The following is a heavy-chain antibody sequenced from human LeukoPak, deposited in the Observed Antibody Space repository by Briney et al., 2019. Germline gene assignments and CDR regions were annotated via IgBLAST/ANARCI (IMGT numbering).Heavy chain of an antibody. D-gene: IGHD6-13*01. J-gene: IGHJ3*02. Sequence: GGSLRLSCAASGFTFDDYGMSWVRQAPGKGLEWVSGINWNGGSTGYADSVKGRFTISRDNAKNSLYLQMNSLRAEDTAVYYCARDRSYSSSWITDAFDIWGQGTMVTVSS. CDR1: GFTFDDYG. CDR2: INWNGGST. CDR3: ARDRSYSSSWITDAFDI. V-gene: IGHV3-20*04.